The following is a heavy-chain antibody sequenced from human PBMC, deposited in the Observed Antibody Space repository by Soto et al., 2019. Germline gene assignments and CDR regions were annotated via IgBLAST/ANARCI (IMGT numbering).Heavy chain of an antibody. CDR1: GFTFSNYA. CDR2: ISHTGNTI. CDR3: VKNQGSGWYLEY. V-gene: IGHV3-23*01. Sequence: EVQLWESGGGLVQPGGSLRVSCAASGFTFSNYAMSWVRQAPGKGLEWVSSISHTGNTIYYAYSVKGRFTISRDNSKNTLYLQMNSQRVEDTAVYYCVKNQGSGWYLEYWGQGTLVTVSS. J-gene: IGHJ4*02. D-gene: IGHD6-19*01.